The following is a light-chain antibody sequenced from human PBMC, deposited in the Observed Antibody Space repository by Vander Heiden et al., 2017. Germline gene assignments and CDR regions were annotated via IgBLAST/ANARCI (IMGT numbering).Light chain of an antibody. CDR3: SSYTSSSLL. CDR2: EVS. Sequence: QSALTQPPSVSGSPGQSVTISCTGTSSDVGSYNRVSWYQHPPATPLNLFLYEVSKRPAGVPDRFSGSKSGNTASLTIAGLQAEDDSDYYCSSYTSSSLLFGGGTKLTVL. V-gene: IGLV2-18*02. J-gene: IGLJ2*01. CDR1: SSDVGSYNR.